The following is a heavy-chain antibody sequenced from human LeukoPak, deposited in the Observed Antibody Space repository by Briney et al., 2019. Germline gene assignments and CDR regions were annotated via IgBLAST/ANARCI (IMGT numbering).Heavy chain of an antibody. CDR2: IYYSGST. J-gene: IGHJ5*02. D-gene: IGHD5-24*01. V-gene: IGHV4-59*01. Sequence: SETLSLTCTVSGDSISSYSWSWIRQPPGKGLEWIGYIYYSGSTNYDPSLKSRVTISVDTSKNQFSLKLSSVTTADTAVYYCARGREMTTRGRWFDPWGQGTLVTVSS. CDR1: GDSISSYS. CDR3: ARGREMTTRGRWFDP.